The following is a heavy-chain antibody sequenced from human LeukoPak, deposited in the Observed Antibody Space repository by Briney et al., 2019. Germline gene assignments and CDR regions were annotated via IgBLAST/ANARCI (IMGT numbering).Heavy chain of an antibody. V-gene: IGHV4-34*01. D-gene: IGHD3-22*01. CDR3: ARGRSRRYYDSSGRNASFGY. CDR1: GVSFSGYY. J-gene: IGHJ4*02. CDR2: INHSGST. Sequence: SETLSLTCAVYGVSFSGYYWSWIRQSPGKGLEWIGEINHSGSTNYNPSLKSRITISVDTYKNQCSLKLSSVTAADPAVYYCARGRSRRYYDSSGRNASFGYWGQGTLVTVSS.